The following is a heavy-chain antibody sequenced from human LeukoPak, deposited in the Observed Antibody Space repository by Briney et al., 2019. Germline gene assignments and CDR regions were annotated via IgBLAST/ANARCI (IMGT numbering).Heavy chain of an antibody. CDR1: GGSISSYY. J-gene: IGHJ4*02. V-gene: IGHV4-4*07. D-gene: IGHD3-22*01. CDR3: AREGPDSSGYYPYYSDY. CDR2: IYTSGST. Sequence: PSETLSLTCTVSGGSISSYYWSWIRQPAGKGLEWIGRIYTSGSTNYNPSLKSRVTMSVDTSKNQFSLKLSSVTAADTAVYYCAREGPDSSGYYPYYSDYWGQGTLVTVSS.